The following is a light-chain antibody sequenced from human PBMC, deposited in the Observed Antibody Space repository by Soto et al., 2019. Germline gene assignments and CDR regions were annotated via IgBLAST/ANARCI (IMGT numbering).Light chain of an antibody. CDR1: SNDVGGYDY. V-gene: IGLV2-8*01. J-gene: IGLJ2*01. Sequence: SVLTQPPSASGSPGQSVTVSCTGTSNDVGGYDYVSWFQQHPGKAPKLMIYEVSKRPSGVPDRFSGSKSGNTASLTVSGLQAEDEADYYCSSYVGSLVVFGGGTKLTVL. CDR3: SSYVGSLVV. CDR2: EVS.